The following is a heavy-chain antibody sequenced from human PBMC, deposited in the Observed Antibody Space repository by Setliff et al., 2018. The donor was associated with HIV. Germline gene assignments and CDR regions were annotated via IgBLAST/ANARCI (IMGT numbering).Heavy chain of an antibody. J-gene: IGHJ4*02. Sequence: GASVKVSCKASGYTFTSYYMHWVRQAPGQGLEWMGIINPSGGSTSYATVYAVAVQGRFTISRDDFEKTAYLHMSNLRVEDTAVYYCLTPSHSGMSGYWGQGTLVTVSS. V-gene: IGHV1-46*04. CDR3: LTPSHSGMSGY. CDR2: INPSGGST. D-gene: IGHD3-9*01. CDR1: GYTFTSYY.